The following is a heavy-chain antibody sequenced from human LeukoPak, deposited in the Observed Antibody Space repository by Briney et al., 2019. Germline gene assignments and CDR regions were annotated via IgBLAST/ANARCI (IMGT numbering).Heavy chain of an antibody. Sequence: PGRSLRLSCAASGFTFSSYAMHLVRQAPGKGLEWGAVISYDGSNKYYADSVKGRFTISRDNSKNTLYLQMNRLRAEDTAVYYCARSIGYAFWSGYYPPRGAFDIWGQGTMVTVSS. J-gene: IGHJ3*02. CDR1: GFTFSSYA. CDR3: ARSIGYAFWSGYYPPRGAFDI. D-gene: IGHD3-3*01. CDR2: ISYDGSNK. V-gene: IGHV3-30-3*01.